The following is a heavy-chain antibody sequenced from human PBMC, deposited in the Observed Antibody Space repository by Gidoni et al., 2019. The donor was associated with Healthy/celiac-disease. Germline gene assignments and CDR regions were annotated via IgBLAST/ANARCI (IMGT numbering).Heavy chain of an antibody. Sequence: ISSSSYYWGWLREPPGKGLEWIGSIYYSGSTYYNPSLKSRVTISVDASKNQFSLKLSSVTAADTAVYYCARLEGLMGYIVGATTGPYYFDYWGQGTLVTVSS. CDR1: ISSSSYY. J-gene: IGHJ4*02. CDR2: IYYSGST. D-gene: IGHD1-26*01. CDR3: ARLEGLMGYIVGATTGPYYFDY. V-gene: IGHV4-39*01.